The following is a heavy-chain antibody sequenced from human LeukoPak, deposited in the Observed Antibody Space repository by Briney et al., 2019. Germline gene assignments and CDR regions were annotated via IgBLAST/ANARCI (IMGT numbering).Heavy chain of an antibody. CDR1: GFTFSSYE. CDR2: ISSSGSTI. CDR3: AKDRSIGTYYTFDH. D-gene: IGHD1-26*01. Sequence: PGGSLRLSCAASGFTFSSYEMNWVRQAPGKGLEWVSYISSSGSTIYYADSVKGRFTVSRDNSNNRLYLQMSGPTAADTAVYYCAKDRSIGTYYTFDHWGQGTLVTVSS. J-gene: IGHJ4*02. V-gene: IGHV3-48*03.